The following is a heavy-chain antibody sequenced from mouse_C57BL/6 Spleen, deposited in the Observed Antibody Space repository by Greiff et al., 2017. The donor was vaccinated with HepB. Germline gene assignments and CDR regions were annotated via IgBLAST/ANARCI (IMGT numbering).Heavy chain of an antibody. V-gene: IGHV10-1*01. CDR2: IRSKSNNYAT. CDR1: GFSFNTYA. CDR3: VRGGNYDYDDYAMDY. Sequence: VKLVESGGGLVQPKGSLKLSCAASGFSFNTYAMNWVRQAPGKGLEWVARIRSKSNNYATYYADSVKDRFTISRDDSESMLYLQMNNFKTEDTAMYYCVRGGNYDYDDYAMDYWGQGTSVTVSS. D-gene: IGHD2-4*01. J-gene: IGHJ4*01.